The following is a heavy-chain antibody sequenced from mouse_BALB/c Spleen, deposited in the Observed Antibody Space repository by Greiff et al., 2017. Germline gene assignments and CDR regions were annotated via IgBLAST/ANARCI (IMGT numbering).Heavy chain of an antibody. J-gene: IGHJ4*01. D-gene: IGHD2-1*01. Sequence: EVKLQESGPGLVKPSQSLSLTCTVTGYSITSDYAWNWIRQFPGNKLEWMGYISYSGSTSYNPSLKSRISITRDTSKNQFFLQLNSVTTEDTATYYCARFRIYYGNYGYAMDYWGQGTSVTVSS. CDR3: ARFRIYYGNYGYAMDY. CDR2: ISYSGST. V-gene: IGHV3-2*02. CDR1: GYSITSDYA.